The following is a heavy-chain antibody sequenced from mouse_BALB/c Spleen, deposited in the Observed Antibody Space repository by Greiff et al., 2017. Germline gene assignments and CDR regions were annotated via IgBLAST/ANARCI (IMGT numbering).Heavy chain of an antibody. D-gene: IGHD1-2*01. CDR3: ARRRNYGLAY. Sequence: QVQLQQPGAELVKPGASVKLSCKASGYTFTSYWMHWVKQRPGQGLEWIGEINPSNGRTNYNEKFKSKATLTVDKSPSTAYMQLSSLTSEDSAVYYCARRRNYGLAYWGQGTLVTVSA. V-gene: IGHV1S81*02. J-gene: IGHJ3*01. CDR1: GYTFTSYW. CDR2: INPSNGRT.